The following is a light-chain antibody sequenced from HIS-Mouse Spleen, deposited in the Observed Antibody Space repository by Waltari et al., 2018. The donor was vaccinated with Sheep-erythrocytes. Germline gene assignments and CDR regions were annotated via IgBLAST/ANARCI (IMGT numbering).Light chain of an antibody. Sequence: SALNQPASVSGSPGQSITISCTGTSSDVGSYNLVSWYQQHPSKAPKLTIYEGSKRPSGFSNRFSGSKSGNTASLTISGLQAEDEADYYCCSYAGSSTPWVFGGGTKLTVL. CDR3: CSYAGSSTPWV. V-gene: IGLV2-23*01. CDR2: EGS. CDR1: SSDVGSYNL. J-gene: IGLJ3*02.